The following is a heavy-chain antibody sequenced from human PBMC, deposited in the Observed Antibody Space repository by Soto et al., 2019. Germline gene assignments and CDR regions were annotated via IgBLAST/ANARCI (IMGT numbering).Heavy chain of an antibody. D-gene: IGHD2-15*01. CDR1: GGSISSGDYY. V-gene: IGHV4-30-4*01. CDR2: IYYSGST. J-gene: IGHJ4*02. Sequence: SETLSLTCTVSGGSISSGDYYWSWIRQPPGKGLEWIGYIYYSGSTYYNPSLKSRVTISVDTSKNQFSLKLSSVTATDTAVYYCARARGARYFDYWGQGTLVTVSS. CDR3: ARARGARYFDY.